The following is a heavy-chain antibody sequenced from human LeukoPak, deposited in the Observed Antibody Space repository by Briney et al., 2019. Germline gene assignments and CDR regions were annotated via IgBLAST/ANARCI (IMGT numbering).Heavy chain of an antibody. V-gene: IGHV4-28*01. CDR3: ARTYYYDSSGYYFPGAFDI. D-gene: IGHD3-22*01. Sequence: PSDTLSLTCAVSGYSISSSNWCAWIRQPPGKGLEWIGYIYYSGSTYYNPSLKSRVTMSVDTSKNQFSLKLSSVTAVDTAVYYCARTYYYDSSGYYFPGAFDIWGQGTMVTVSS. CDR2: IYYSGST. CDR1: GYSISSSNW. J-gene: IGHJ3*02.